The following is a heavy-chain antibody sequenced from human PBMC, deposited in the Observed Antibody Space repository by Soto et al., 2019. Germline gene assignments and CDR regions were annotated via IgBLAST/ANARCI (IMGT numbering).Heavy chain of an antibody. D-gene: IGHD3-22*01. Sequence: SETLSLTCTVSGGSISSYYWSWIRQPPGKGLEWIGYIYYSGSTNYNSSLKSRVTISVDTSKNQFSLKLSSVTAADTAVYYCARDRSGYYGNWFDPWGQGTLVTVSS. CDR2: IYYSGST. CDR3: ARDRSGYYGNWFDP. V-gene: IGHV4-59*01. CDR1: GGSISSYY. J-gene: IGHJ5*02.